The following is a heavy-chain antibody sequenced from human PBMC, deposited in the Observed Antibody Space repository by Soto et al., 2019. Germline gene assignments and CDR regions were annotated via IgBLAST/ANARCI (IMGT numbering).Heavy chain of an antibody. CDR2: INAGNGNT. CDR1: GYTFTSYA. CDR3: ARDSLSDIVVVVAATPRYAFDI. V-gene: IGHV1-3*01. J-gene: IGHJ3*02. Sequence: ASVKVSCKASGYTFTSYAMHWVRQAPGQRLEWMGWINAGNGNTKYSQKFQGRVTITRDTSASTAYMELSSLRSEDTAVYYCARDSLSDIVVVVAATPRYAFDIWGQGTMVTVSS. D-gene: IGHD2-15*01.